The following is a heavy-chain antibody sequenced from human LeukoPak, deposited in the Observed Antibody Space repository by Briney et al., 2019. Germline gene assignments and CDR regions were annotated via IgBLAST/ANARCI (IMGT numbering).Heavy chain of an antibody. J-gene: IGHJ4*02. CDR1: GFTFIRYA. CDR3: ARDFFSAVAGVFDF. Sequence: PVRSLRLSCAASGFTFIRYALHWVRQAPRKGLEGVAVISYDGSNKYYADSAKGRFTISRDNSKKTLYLQMNSRRGQATASYYCARDFFSAVAGVFDFWGRRPVVTV. D-gene: IGHD6-19*01. CDR2: ISYDGSNK. V-gene: IGHV3-30*07.